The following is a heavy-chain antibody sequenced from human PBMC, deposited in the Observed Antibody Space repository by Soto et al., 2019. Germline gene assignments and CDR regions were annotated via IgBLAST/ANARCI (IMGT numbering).Heavy chain of an antibody. J-gene: IGHJ4*02. CDR2: YYWDDDD. CDR1: GFSFSDVAVG. D-gene: IGHD2-21*01. Sequence: QITLKESGPTLVKPTQPLTLTCTFSGFSFSDVAVGVGWFRQSPGKAPEWLAIYYWDDDDWHNTSLRTRLTISYDAARTQVVLSMVDMDPQDTDTYFCPRGRRRESCWGGDCYYFDIWGQGLLVAASP. CDR3: PRGRRRESCWGGDCYYFDI. V-gene: IGHV2-5*02.